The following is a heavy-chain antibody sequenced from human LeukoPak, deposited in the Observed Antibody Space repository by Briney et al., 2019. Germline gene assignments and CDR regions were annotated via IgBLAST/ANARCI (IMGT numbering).Heavy chain of an antibody. CDR1: GYSFTSYW. Sequence: GESLKISCKGSGYSFTSYWIGWVRQMPGKGLEWMGIIYPGDSGTRYSPSFQGQVTISADKSISTAYLQWSSLKASDTAMYYCARHSLDRAYGSGSYYNDYWGQGTLVTVSS. D-gene: IGHD3-10*01. J-gene: IGHJ4*02. CDR2: IYPGDSGT. V-gene: IGHV5-51*01. CDR3: ARHSLDRAYGSGSYYNDY.